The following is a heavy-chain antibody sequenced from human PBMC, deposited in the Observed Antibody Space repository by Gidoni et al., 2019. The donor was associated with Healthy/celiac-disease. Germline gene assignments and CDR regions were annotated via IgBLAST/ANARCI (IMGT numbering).Heavy chain of an antibody. J-gene: IGHJ4*02. CDR2: ISGSGGST. Sequence: EVQLLESGGGLVQPGGSLSLSFAASAFPFSSYAMSWVRQAPGKGLEWVSAISGSGGSTYYADYVKGRFTISRDNSKNTLYLQMNSLRAEDTDVYYCAKGQITMIKGVSDYWGQGTLVTVSS. V-gene: IGHV3-23*01. D-gene: IGHD3-22*01. CDR1: AFPFSSYA. CDR3: AKGQITMIKGVSDY.